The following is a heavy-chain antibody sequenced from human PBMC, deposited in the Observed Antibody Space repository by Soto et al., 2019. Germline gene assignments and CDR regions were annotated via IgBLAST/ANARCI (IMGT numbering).Heavy chain of an antibody. Sequence: PSGTLSLSCAVHGGSFSDSYWNWIRQPPGQGLEWIGEIHASGSKNYNPSLDRRVAMSIETSNNQISLMLSFVTAADTAAYYCARGQDSAKFAYWGQGTLVTVSS. CDR3: ARGQDSAKFAY. CDR2: IHASGSK. CDR1: GGSFSDSY. V-gene: IGHV4-34*01. D-gene: IGHD5-18*01. J-gene: IGHJ4*02.